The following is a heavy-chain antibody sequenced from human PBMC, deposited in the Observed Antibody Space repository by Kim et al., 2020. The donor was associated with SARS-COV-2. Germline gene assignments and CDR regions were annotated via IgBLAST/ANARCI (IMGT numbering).Heavy chain of an antibody. D-gene: IGHD1-26*01. Sequence: SEKLQGRVTITTDTSTNTGYMQLSRLRSEDTAVYYCVRDAPAAKWEGGDYWGQGTLVTVSS. V-gene: IGHV1-3*01. J-gene: IGHJ4*02. CDR3: VRDAPAAKWEGGDY.